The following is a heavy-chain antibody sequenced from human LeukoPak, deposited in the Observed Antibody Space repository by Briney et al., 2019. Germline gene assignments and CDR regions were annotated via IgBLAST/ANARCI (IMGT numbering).Heavy chain of an antibody. V-gene: IGHV4-59*01. CDR1: GGSFSGYY. D-gene: IGHD6-19*01. CDR2: IYYSGTT. CDR3: ARAGISVAGTRTTFDY. J-gene: IGHJ4*02. Sequence: PSETLSLTCAVYGGSFSGYYWSWIRQPPGKGLEWIGYIYYSGTTNYNPSLKSRVTISVDTSKTQFSLKLTSVTAADTAVYYCARAGISVAGTRTTFDYWGRGTLVTVSS.